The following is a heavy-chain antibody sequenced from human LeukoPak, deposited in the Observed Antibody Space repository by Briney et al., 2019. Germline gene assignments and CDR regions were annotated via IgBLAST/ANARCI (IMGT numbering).Heavy chain of an antibody. CDR1: GGSISSYY. Sequence: PSETLSLTCTVSGGSISSYYWSWIRQPAGKGLDWLGRFYPSGSTNYNPSLNTRVTMSVDTSKNQFSLKLRSVTAADTAVYFCARGVWGSTDAFDIWGQGTMVTVSS. J-gene: IGHJ3*02. CDR2: FYPSGST. V-gene: IGHV4-4*07. CDR3: ARGVWGSTDAFDI. D-gene: IGHD4/OR15-4a*01.